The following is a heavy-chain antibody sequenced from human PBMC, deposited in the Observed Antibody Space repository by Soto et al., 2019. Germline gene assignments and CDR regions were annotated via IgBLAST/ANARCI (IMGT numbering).Heavy chain of an antibody. J-gene: IGHJ4*02. V-gene: IGHV4-39*01. CDR1: GGSVSSSSYY. Sequence: PSETLSLTCTVSGGSVSSSSYYWGWIRQPPGKGLEWIGTVYYSGRTYYNPSLKSRLTISVDTSKNQFSLKLSSVTAADTAVYYCARLGEAYYYDSSGYYYYFDYWGQGTLVTVYS. CDR3: ARLGEAYYYDSSGYYYYFDY. D-gene: IGHD3-22*01. CDR2: VYYSGRT.